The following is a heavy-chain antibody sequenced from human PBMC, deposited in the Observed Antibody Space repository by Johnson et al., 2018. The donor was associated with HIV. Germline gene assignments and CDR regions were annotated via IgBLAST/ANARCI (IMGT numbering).Heavy chain of an antibody. J-gene: IGHJ3*02. CDR1: GFTFDDYG. CDR2: INWNGGST. D-gene: IGHD3-9*01. V-gene: IGHV3-20*01. Sequence: VQLVESGGGVVRPGGSLRLSCAASGFTFDDYGMSWVRQAPGKGLEWVSGINWNGGSTGYADSVKGRFTISRDNAKNSLYLQMNSLRAEDTALYDCAGRPNHDSLTGKGGAFDIWGQGTMVTVSS. CDR3: AGRPNHDSLTGKGGAFDI.